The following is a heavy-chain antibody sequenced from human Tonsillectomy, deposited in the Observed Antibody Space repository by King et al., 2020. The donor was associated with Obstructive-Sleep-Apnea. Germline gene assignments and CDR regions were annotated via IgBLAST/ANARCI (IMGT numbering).Heavy chain of an antibody. CDR2: IYHGGST. D-gene: IGHD2/OR15-2a*01. CDR1: GGSISSLNW. CDR3: ARRLRDYYLPGGFYAMDV. V-gene: IGHV4-4*02. J-gene: IGHJ6*02. Sequence: VQLQESGPGLVKPSGTLSLTCAVSGGSISSLNWWTWVRQPPGKGLEWIGEIYHGGSTNYNPPLKSRVTISVDKSNNHFSLNLSSVTAADTAMYYCARRLRDYYLPGGFYAMDVWGQGMTVIVSS.